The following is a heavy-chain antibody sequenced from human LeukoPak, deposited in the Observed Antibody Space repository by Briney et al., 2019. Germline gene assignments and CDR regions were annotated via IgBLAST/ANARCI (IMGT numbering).Heavy chain of an antibody. CDR3: ANDNDDVADYYGMDV. D-gene: IGHD2-15*01. CDR2: ISGDCGST. J-gene: IGHJ6*02. Sequence: PGGSLRLSCAASGFTFDDYAMHWGRQAPGQGLGLVWLISGDCGSTYYADSVKGRCAISREDSKKYLFLQMKSLVTEDTALYYCANDNDDVADYYGMDVWGQGTTVTVSS. V-gene: IGHV3-43*02. CDR1: GFTFDDYA.